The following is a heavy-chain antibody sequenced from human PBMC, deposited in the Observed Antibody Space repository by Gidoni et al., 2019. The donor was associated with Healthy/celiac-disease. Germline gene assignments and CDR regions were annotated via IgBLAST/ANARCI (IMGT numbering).Heavy chain of an antibody. CDR2: ISGSGGST. Sequence: EVQLLESGGGLVQPGGSLRLPCAASGFTFSSYAMSWVRQAPGKGLEWVSAISGSGGSTYYADSVKGRFTISRDNSKNTLYLQMNSLRAEDTAVYYCAKTPRGGYYDSSGYYHPGDYWGQGTLVTVSS. CDR1: GFTFSSYA. J-gene: IGHJ4*02. V-gene: IGHV3-23*01. CDR3: AKTPRGGYYDSSGYYHPGDY. D-gene: IGHD3-22*01.